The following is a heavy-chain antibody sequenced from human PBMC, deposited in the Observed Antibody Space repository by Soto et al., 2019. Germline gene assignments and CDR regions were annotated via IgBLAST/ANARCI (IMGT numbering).Heavy chain of an antibody. Sequence: GASVKVSCKASGYTFTSYGISWVRQAPGQGLEWMGWISGYNGNTNYAQNLQGRVTMTTDTSTSTAYMELRSLRSDDTAVYYCARDLYYYDNSGLGRLDIWGQGTMVTVSS. CDR3: ARDLYYYDNSGLGRLDI. CDR1: GYTFTSYG. J-gene: IGHJ3*02. D-gene: IGHD3-22*01. CDR2: ISGYNGNT. V-gene: IGHV1-18*04.